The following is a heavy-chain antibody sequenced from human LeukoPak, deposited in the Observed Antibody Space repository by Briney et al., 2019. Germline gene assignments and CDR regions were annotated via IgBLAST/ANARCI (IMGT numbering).Heavy chain of an antibody. J-gene: IGHJ5*02. Sequence: SVKVSCKASGSTFDNYAISWVRQAPGQAPEWMGGIIPIFDTANYAQKFQGRVTITADESRSTVYMELSSLRSDDTAMYYCAKDAPDFENWFDPWGQGTLVTVSS. CDR3: AKDAPDFENWFDP. V-gene: IGHV1-69*13. CDR1: GSTFDNYA. CDR2: IIPIFDTA.